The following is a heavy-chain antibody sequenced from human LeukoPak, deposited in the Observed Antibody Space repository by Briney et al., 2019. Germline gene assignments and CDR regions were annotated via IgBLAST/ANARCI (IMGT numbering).Heavy chain of an antibody. CDR2: TSGSGGST. CDR1: GFTFSSYA. CDR3: AKEADPHIVVVTATRN. Sequence: GGSLRLSCAASGFTFSSYAMSWVRQAPGKGLEWVSATSGSGGSTYYADSVKGRFTISRDNSKNTLYLQMNSLRAEDTAVYYCAKEADPHIVVVTATRNWGQGTLVTVSS. J-gene: IGHJ4*02. D-gene: IGHD2-21*02. V-gene: IGHV3-23*01.